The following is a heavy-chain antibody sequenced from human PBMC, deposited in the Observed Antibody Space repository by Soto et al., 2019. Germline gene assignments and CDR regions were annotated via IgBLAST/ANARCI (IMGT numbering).Heavy chain of an antibody. D-gene: IGHD3-10*01. CDR3: ARDGGSGSPGGY. CDR1: GFTFSTYW. Sequence: EVQLVESGGGLVQPGGSLRLSCAASGFTFSTYWMSWVRQAPGKGLEWVANIKQDGSEKYYVDSVKGRFTISRDNAKNSLYLQMNSLRAEETAVYYCARDGGSGSPGGYWGQGTLVTVSS. V-gene: IGHV3-7*01. J-gene: IGHJ4*02. CDR2: IKQDGSEK.